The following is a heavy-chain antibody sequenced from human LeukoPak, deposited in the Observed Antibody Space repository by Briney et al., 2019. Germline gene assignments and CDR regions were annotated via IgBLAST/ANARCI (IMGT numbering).Heavy chain of an antibody. CDR3: ARQLGYCSSTSCYADKVDY. D-gene: IGHD2-2*01. CDR2: INHSGST. CDR1: GGSFSGYY. J-gene: IGHJ4*02. V-gene: IGHV4-34*01. Sequence: PSETLSLTCAVYGGSFSGYYWSWIRQPPGKGLEWIGEINHSGSTNYNPSLKCRVTISVDTSKNQFSLKLSSVTAADTAVYYCARQLGYCSSTSCYADKVDYWGQGTLVTVSS.